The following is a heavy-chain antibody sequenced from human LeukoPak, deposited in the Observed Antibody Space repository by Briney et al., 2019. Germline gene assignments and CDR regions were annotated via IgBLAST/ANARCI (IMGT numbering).Heavy chain of an antibody. V-gene: IGHV3-9*03. CDR2: ISWNSGSI. D-gene: IGHD4-17*01. CDR1: AFTFSSYS. Sequence: GGSLRLSCAASAFTFSSYSMNWVRQAPGKGLEWVSGISWNSGSIGYADSVKGRFTISRDNAKNSLYLQMNSLRAEDMALYYCAKAALRGAFDIWGQGTMVTVSS. CDR3: AKAALRGAFDI. J-gene: IGHJ3*02.